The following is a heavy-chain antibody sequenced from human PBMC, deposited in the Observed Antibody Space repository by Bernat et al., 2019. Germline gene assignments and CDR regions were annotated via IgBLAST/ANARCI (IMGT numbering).Heavy chain of an antibody. CDR1: GFTFSSYA. Sequence: VQLVESGGGVVQPGRSLRLSCAASGFTFSSYAMSWVRQAPGKGLEWVSAISGSGGTTYYADSVKGRFTISRDNSKNTLYLQMNSLRADDTAVYYCAKDRGHSSGWTWGQGTLVTVSS. CDR3: AKDRGHSSGWT. J-gene: IGHJ5*02. CDR2: ISGSGGTT. V-gene: IGHV3-23*04. D-gene: IGHD6-19*01.